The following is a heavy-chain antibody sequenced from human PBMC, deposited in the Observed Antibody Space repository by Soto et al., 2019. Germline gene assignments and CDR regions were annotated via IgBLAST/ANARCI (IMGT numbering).Heavy chain of an antibody. J-gene: IGHJ6*03. V-gene: IGHV4-39*07. CDR2: IYYSGST. D-gene: IGHD1-26*01. Sequence: PSETLSLTCTVSGGSISSSSYYWGWIRQPPGKGLEWIGSIYYSGSTYYNPSFQGQVTISADKSISTAYLQWSSLKASDTAMYYCARYLGNAGDSCYYYMDVWGKGTTVTVSS. CDR3: ARYLGNAGDSCYYYMDV. CDR1: GGSISSSSYY.